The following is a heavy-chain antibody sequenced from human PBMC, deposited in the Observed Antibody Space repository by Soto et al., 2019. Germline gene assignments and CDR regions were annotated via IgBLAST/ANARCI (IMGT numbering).Heavy chain of an antibody. CDR2: ITHNDGRT. V-gene: IGHV3-23*01. CDR1: GFTFSNYI. CDR3: ARRMIGAAGYFDY. Sequence: EMHLLESGGALVQPGGSLRLSCAASGFTFSNYIMTWVRQTPGKGLEWVSSITHNDGRTYYTDSVKGRFTISRDNSQNTVYLQMSSLRADDSALYYCARRMIGAAGYFDYWGQGTLVTVSS. J-gene: IGHJ4*02. D-gene: IGHD6-13*01.